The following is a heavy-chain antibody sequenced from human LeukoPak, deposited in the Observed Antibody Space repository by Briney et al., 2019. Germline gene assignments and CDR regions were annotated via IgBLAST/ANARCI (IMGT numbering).Heavy chain of an antibody. D-gene: IGHD6-6*01. J-gene: IGHJ4*02. CDR2: ISGSGGST. CDR3: ATQYQGSSNY. Sequence: GGSLRLSCAASGFTVSSNYMSWVRQAPGKGLEWVSVISGSGGSTYYADSVKGRFTISRDNSKNTLYLQMNSLRAEDTAVYYCATQYQGSSNYWGQGTLVTVSS. CDR1: GFTVSSNY. V-gene: IGHV3-23*01.